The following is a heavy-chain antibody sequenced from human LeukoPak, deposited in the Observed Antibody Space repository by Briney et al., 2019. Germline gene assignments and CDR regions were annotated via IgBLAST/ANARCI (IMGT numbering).Heavy chain of an antibody. CDR2: INPNSGGT. Sequence: ASVKVSCKVSGYTLTQLSMHWVRQAPGKGLEWRGWINPNSGGTNYAQKFQGRVTMTRDTSISTAYMELSRLRSDDTAVYYCARDGYDSSGYYDYWGQGTLVTVSS. V-gene: IGHV1-2*02. CDR3: ARDGYDSSGYYDY. J-gene: IGHJ4*02. D-gene: IGHD3-22*01. CDR1: GYTLTQLS.